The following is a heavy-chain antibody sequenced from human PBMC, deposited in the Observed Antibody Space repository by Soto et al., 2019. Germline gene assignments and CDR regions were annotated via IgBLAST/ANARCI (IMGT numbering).Heavy chain of an antibody. CDR1: GYTFTGYY. CDR2: INPNSGGT. Sequence: GASVKVSCKASGYTFTGYYMHWVRQAPGQGLEWMGWINPNSGGTNYAQKFQGWVTMTRDTSISTAYMELSRLRSDDTAVYYCARGRGSGYYTHYYYGMDVWGQGTTVTVS. V-gene: IGHV1-2*04. J-gene: IGHJ6*02. D-gene: IGHD3-3*01. CDR3: ARGRGSGYYTHYYYGMDV.